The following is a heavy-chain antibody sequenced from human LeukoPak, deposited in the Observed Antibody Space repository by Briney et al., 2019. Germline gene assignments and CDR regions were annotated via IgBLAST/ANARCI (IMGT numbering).Heavy chain of an antibody. CDR3: ARGGETAAGISSFFDY. D-gene: IGHD6-13*01. Sequence: GASVKVSCKASGYTFTSYAISWVRQVPGQGLEWMGGLVPIFGTPNYAQKFQGRVTITTDESTDESTGTAYMELSGLKSEDTAVYYCARGGETAAGISSFFDYWGQGTLVTVSS. CDR2: LVPIFGTP. J-gene: IGHJ4*02. V-gene: IGHV1-69*05. CDR1: GYTFTSYA.